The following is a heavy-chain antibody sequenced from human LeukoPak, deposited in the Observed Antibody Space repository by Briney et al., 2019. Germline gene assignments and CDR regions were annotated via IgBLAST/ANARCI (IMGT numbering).Heavy chain of an antibody. Sequence: PGGSLRLSCAASGFTFSNYSMNWVRQAPGKGLEWVSYISSSSGTINYADSVKGRFTISRDNARNLLSLQMNSLRAEDTAVYYCARGDPIYDFWSGGDYWGQGSLVTVSS. CDR1: GFTFSNYS. V-gene: IGHV3-48*01. J-gene: IGHJ4*02. CDR3: ARGDPIYDFWSGGDY. D-gene: IGHD3-3*01. CDR2: ISSSSGTI.